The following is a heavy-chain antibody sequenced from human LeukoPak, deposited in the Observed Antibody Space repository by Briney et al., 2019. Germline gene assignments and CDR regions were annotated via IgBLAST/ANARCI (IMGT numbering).Heavy chain of an antibody. V-gene: IGHV4-34*01. CDR2: INHSGST. Sequence: SETLSLTCAVYGGSFSGYYWSWIRQPPGKGLEWIGEINHSGSTNYNPSLKSRVTISVDTSKNQYSLKLSSVTAADTAVYYCARRRYDYVWGSYRPADYWGQGTLVTVSS. CDR1: GGSFSGYY. J-gene: IGHJ4*02. D-gene: IGHD3-16*02. CDR3: ARRRYDYVWGSYRPADY.